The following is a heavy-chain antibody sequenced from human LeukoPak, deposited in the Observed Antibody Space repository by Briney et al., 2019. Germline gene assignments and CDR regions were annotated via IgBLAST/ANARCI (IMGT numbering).Heavy chain of an antibody. CDR3: AKDRTVGASYWYFDL. CDR1: GVTLSNYA. J-gene: IGHJ2*01. Sequence: GGSLRLSCVASGVTLSNYAMSWARQAPGKGLEWVSGISSSGSGGNTYYADSVKGRFTISRDSSRNTLFLHMSTLRAEDTAIYYCAKDRTVGASYWYFDLWGRGTLVTVSS. CDR2: ISSSGSGGNT. V-gene: IGHV3-23*01. D-gene: IGHD1-26*01.